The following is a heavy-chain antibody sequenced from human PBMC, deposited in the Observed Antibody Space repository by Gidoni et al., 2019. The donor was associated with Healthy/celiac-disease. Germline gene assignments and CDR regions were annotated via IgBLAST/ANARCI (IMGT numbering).Heavy chain of an antibody. CDR2: SSAYNGNT. D-gene: IGHD6-19*01. Sequence: QVQLVPSGAEVKNPGASVKASSKASGYTFTSYGISWVRQAPGQGLEWMGWSSAYNGNTNYAQKLQGRVTMTTDTSTSTAYMELRSLRSDDTAVYYCAQYSSGWYYGYWGQGTLVTVSS. CDR3: AQYSSGWYYGY. V-gene: IGHV1-18*01. J-gene: IGHJ4*02. CDR1: GYTFTSYG.